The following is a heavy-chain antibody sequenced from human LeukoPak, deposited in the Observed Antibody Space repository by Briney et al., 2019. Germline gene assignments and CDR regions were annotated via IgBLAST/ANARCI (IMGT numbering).Heavy chain of an antibody. Sequence: SETLSLTCTVSGGSISSGSYYWSWIRQPAGKGLEWIGRIYTSGSTNYNPSLKSRVTISVDTSKNQFSLKLSSVTAADTAVYYCARDRGMWFGDQGYYYYMDVWGKGTTVTISS. CDR1: GGSISSGSYY. D-gene: IGHD3-10*01. CDR3: ARDRGMWFGDQGYYYYMDV. CDR2: IYTSGST. V-gene: IGHV4-61*02. J-gene: IGHJ6*03.